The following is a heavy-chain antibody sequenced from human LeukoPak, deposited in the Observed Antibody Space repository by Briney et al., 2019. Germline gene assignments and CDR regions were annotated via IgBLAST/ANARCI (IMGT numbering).Heavy chain of an antibody. D-gene: IGHD1-14*01. J-gene: IGHJ4*02. CDR1: GYTFTGYA. Sequence: ASVKVSCKASGYTFTGYAIHWVRQAPGQRLEWMGWINVGNGNTQYSQDFQGRVTITRDTSASTAYMELSSLRSDDMAVYYCARSVGTQYFDSWGQGTLVTLSS. V-gene: IGHV1-3*03. CDR3: ARSVGTQYFDS. CDR2: INVGNGNT.